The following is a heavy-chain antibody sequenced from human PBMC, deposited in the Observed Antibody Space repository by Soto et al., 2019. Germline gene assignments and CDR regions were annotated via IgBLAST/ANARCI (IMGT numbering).Heavy chain of an antibody. J-gene: IGHJ6*02. V-gene: IGHV3-30*18. D-gene: IGHD6-6*01. CDR3: AKDMRPRDEYCSSSTVAYYYGMDV. CDR2: ISYDGNNK. CDR1: GFIFSSYG. Sequence: QVQLVESGGGVVQPGRSLRLSCAASGFIFSSYGIHWVRQAPGKGLEWVTVISYDGNNKYYVDSVKGRFTISRDNSKNTMSLQMNSLRAEDTAVYFCAKDMRPRDEYCSSSTVAYYYGMDVWGQGTTVSVSS.